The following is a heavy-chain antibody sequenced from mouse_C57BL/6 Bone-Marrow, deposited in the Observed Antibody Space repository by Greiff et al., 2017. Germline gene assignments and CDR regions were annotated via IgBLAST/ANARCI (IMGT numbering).Heavy chain of an antibody. Sequence: EVHLVESGGGLVQPGGSMKLSCAASGFTFSDAWMDWVRQSPEKGLEWVAEIRNKANNHATYYAESVKGRFTISRDDSKSSVYLQMNSLRAEDTGIYYCRGRLLWLRPYYFDYWGQGTTRTVSS. CDR2: IRNKANNHAT. V-gene: IGHV6-6*01. CDR3: RGRLLWLRPYYFDY. CDR1: GFTFSDAW. J-gene: IGHJ2*01. D-gene: IGHD2-2*01.